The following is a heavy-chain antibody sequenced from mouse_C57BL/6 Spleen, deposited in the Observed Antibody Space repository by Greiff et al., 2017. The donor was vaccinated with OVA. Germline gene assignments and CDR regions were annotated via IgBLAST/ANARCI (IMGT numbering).Heavy chain of an antibody. CDR1: GYTFTSYW. CDR3: ARWYYGSRYAMDY. Sequence: QVQLQQSGAELVRPGSSVKLSCKASGYTFTSYWMDWVKQRPGQGLEWIGNIYPSDSETHYNQKFKDKATLTVDKSSSTAYMQLSSLTSEDSAVYYCARWYYGSRYAMDYWGQGTSVTVSS. D-gene: IGHD1-1*01. CDR2: IYPSDSET. V-gene: IGHV1-61*01. J-gene: IGHJ4*01.